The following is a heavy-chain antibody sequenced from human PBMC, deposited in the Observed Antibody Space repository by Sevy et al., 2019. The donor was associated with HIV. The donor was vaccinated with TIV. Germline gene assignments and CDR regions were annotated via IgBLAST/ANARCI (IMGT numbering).Heavy chain of an antibody. Sequence: ASVKVSCKASGYTFTSYDINWVRQATGQGLEWMGWMNPNSGGRGYAQKFQGRVTMTRDTSISTAYMELSSLSSEDTAVYYCARGYYYDGNGDDAFDIWGQGTMVTVSS. CDR3: ARGYYYDGNGDDAFDI. D-gene: IGHD3-22*01. J-gene: IGHJ3*02. V-gene: IGHV1-8*01. CDR2: MNPNSGGR. CDR1: GYTFTSYD.